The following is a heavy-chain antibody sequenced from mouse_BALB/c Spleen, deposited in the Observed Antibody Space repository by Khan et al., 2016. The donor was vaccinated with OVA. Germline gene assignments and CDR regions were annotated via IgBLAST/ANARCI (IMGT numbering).Heavy chain of an antibody. CDR2: INPYNDGT. J-gene: IGHJ3*01. Sequence: VQLQQSGPELVKPGASVKMSCKASGYTFTNYIIHWVKQKPGQGLEWIGYINPYNDGTKYNEKFKGKATLTSDKSSSTAYMEVSGLNSEDSAVFYCVRDYESSFWFAYWGQETLVTVSA. CDR3: VRDYESSFWFAY. CDR1: GYTFTNYI. V-gene: IGHV1S136*01. D-gene: IGHD1-1*01.